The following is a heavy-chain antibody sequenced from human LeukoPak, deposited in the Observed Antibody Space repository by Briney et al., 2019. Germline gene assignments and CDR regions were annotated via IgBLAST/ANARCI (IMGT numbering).Heavy chain of an antibody. D-gene: IGHD2-2*01. J-gene: IGHJ3*02. V-gene: IGHV4-39*07. CDR3: ARDRVVPAARSAFDI. CDR2: IYYSGSA. Sequence: SETLSLTCTVSGGSIKSNSYYWGWIRQPPGKGLEWIGTIYYSGSAYYNPSLKSRVTISVDTSKNQFSLKLSSVTAADTAVYYCARDRVVPAARSAFDIWGQGTMVTVSS. CDR1: GGSIKSNSYY.